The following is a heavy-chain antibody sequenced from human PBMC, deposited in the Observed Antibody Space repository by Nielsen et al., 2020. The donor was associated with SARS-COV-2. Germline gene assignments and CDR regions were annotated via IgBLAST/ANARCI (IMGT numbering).Heavy chain of an antibody. V-gene: IGHV4-59*01. Sequence: SETLSLTCAVYGGSFSGYYWSWIRQPPGKGLEWIGYIYYSGSTNYNPSLKSRVTISVDTSKNQFSLKLSSVTAADTAVYYCARGHICSSTSCYKNWFDPWGQGTLVTVSS. CDR3: ARGHICSSTSCYKNWFDP. J-gene: IGHJ5*02. CDR1: GGSFSGYY. CDR2: IYYSGST. D-gene: IGHD2-2*02.